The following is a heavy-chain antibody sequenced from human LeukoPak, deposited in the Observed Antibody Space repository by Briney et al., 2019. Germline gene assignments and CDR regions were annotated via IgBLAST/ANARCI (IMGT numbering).Heavy chain of an antibody. CDR2: FYYSGST. CDR1: GGSISSYY. Sequence: SETLSLTCTVSGGSISSYYWSWIRQPPREELEWIGYFYYSGSTNYNPSLKSRVTISVDTSKNQFSLKLSSVTAADTAVYYCARDRSYIWFDPWGQGTLVTVSS. D-gene: IGHD1-26*01. J-gene: IGHJ5*02. CDR3: ARDRSYIWFDP. V-gene: IGHV4-59*01.